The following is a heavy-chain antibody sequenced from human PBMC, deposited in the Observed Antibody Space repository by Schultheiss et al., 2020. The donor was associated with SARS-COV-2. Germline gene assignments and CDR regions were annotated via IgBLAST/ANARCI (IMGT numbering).Heavy chain of an antibody. CDR1: GFTFSSYA. Sequence: GGSLRLSCAASGFTFSSYAMSWIRQPPGKGLEWVSAISGSGGSTYYADSVKGRFTISRDNSKNTLYLQMNSLRAEDTAVYYCARVRGTLFRDYYYGMDVWGQGTTVTVSS. CDR2: ISGSGGST. V-gene: IGHV3-23*01. CDR3: ARVRGTLFRDYYYGMDV. J-gene: IGHJ6*02. D-gene: IGHD1-1*01.